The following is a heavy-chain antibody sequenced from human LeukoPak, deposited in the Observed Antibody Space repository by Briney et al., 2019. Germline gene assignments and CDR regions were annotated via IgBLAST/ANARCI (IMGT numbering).Heavy chain of an antibody. V-gene: IGHV3-23*01. Sequence: PGGSLRLSCAASGFTFSSCAMSWVRQAPGKGLEWVSAISGSGGSTYYADSVKGRFTISRDNSKNTLYLQMNSLRAEDTAAYYCALRRAGSGFDYWGQGTLVTVSS. CDR2: ISGSGGST. CDR1: GFTFSSCA. CDR3: ALRRAGSGFDY. D-gene: IGHD1-14*01. J-gene: IGHJ4*02.